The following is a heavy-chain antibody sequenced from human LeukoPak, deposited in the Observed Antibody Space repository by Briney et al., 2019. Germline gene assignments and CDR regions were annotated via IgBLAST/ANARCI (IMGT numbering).Heavy chain of an antibody. CDR2: IYPSDSGT. V-gene: IGHV5-51*01. D-gene: IGHD3-22*01. J-gene: IGHJ4*02. CDR1: GYSFTSYW. CDR3: WRPSARTSPLDN. Sequence: GESLKISCKGSGYSFTSYWIGWVRQMPGKGLEWMGIIYPSDSGTRYSPSFQGQVTISADKSISTAYLQWSSLKASDTAMYYCWRPSARTSPLDNWGQGTLVTVSS.